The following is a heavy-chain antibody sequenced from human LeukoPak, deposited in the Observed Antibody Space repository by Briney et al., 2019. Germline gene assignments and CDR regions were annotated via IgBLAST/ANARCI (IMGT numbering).Heavy chain of an antibody. D-gene: IGHD5-18*01. V-gene: IGHV3-30*18. CDR3: AKDSLLDTAMLIDY. Sequence: PGGSLRLSCAASGFTFSSYGMHWVRQAPGKGLEWVAVISYDGSNKYYADSVKGRFTISRDNAENSLYLQMNSLRPEDTALYYCAKDSLLDTAMLIDYWGQGTLVTVSS. J-gene: IGHJ4*02. CDR2: ISYDGSNK. CDR1: GFTFSSYG.